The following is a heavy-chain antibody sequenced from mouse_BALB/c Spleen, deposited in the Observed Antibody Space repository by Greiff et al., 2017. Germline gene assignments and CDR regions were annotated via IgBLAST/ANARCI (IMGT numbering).Heavy chain of an antibody. CDR3: ARRHLYYGYPHYFDY. V-gene: IGHV14-3*02. CDR1: GFNIKDTY. CDR2: IDPANGNT. Sequence: EVQGVESGAELVKPGASVKLSCTASGFNIKDTYMHWVKQRPEQGLEWIGRIDPANGNTKYDPKFQGKATITADTSSNTAYLQLSSLTSEDTAVYYCARRHLYYGYPHYFDYWGQGTTLTVSS. J-gene: IGHJ2*01. D-gene: IGHD1-2*01.